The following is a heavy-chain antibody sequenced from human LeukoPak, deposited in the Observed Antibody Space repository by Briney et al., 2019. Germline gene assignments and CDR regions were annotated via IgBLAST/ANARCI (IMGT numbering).Heavy chain of an antibody. D-gene: IGHD1-26*01. Sequence: GGSLRLSCAASGFTFSSYWMTWVRQTPGKGLEWVANINRDGSEKYYVDSVKGRFTISRDNAKNSLCLQMNSLRVEDTAVYYCARGYSGSYGYWGQGTLVTVSS. CDR2: INRDGSEK. CDR1: GFTFSSYW. J-gene: IGHJ4*02. V-gene: IGHV3-7*04. CDR3: ARGYSGSYGY.